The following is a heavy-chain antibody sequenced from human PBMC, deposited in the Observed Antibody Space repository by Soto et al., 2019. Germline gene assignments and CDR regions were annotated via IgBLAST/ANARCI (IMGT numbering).Heavy chain of an antibody. CDR3: TTDHSSSWYGGWFDP. Sequence: GGSLRLSCAASGFTFSNAWMNWVRQAPGKGLEWVGRIKSKTDGGTTDYAAPVKGRFTISRDDSKNTLYLQMNSLKTEDTAVYYCTTDHSSSWYGGWFDPWGQGTLVTVSS. D-gene: IGHD6-13*01. V-gene: IGHV3-15*07. J-gene: IGHJ5*02. CDR2: IKSKTDGGTT. CDR1: GFTFSNAW.